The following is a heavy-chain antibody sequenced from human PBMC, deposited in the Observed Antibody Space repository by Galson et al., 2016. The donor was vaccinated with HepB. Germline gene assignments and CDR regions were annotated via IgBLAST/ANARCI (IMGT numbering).Heavy chain of an antibody. D-gene: IGHD3/OR15-3a*01. V-gene: IGHV1-3*01. CDR1: GYSFSSYA. J-gene: IGHJ3*02. CDR3: ATVIIDFSTGSSSKSAFET. CDR2: INAGEGNT. Sequence: SVKVSCRASGYSFSSYAFHWVRQAPGQRLEWLGWINAGEGNTEYSQKFQGRVSFTSDTSATTVYMELSRLRQEDTAAYFCATVIIDFSTGSSSKSAFETWGQGTRLTVSS.